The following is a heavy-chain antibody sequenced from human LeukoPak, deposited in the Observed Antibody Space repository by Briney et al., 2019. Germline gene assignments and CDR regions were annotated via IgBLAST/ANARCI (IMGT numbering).Heavy chain of an antibody. Sequence: GGSLRLSCAASGFTFNNYAMSWVRQAPVKGLEWVSALSGNGGSIYYADSVRGRFTISRDNSKNTLYLQINSLRAEDTAVYYCTKNEDYYASGSDDYSGQGTLVTVSS. CDR3: TKNEDYYASGSDDY. D-gene: IGHD3-10*01. CDR2: LSGNGGSI. J-gene: IGHJ4*02. CDR1: GFTFNNYA. V-gene: IGHV3-23*01.